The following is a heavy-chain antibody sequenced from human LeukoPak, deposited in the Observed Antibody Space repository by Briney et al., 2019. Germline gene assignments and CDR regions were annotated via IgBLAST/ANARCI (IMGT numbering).Heavy chain of an antibody. D-gene: IGHD6-13*01. CDR1: GFTFTSYD. V-gene: IGHV1-8*01. CDR2: MNPNNGNT. CDR3: ARDQWTEYSSSWYGVNWFDP. J-gene: IGHJ5*02. Sequence: ASVKVSCKASGFTFTSYDINWVRQASGQGLEWMGWMNPNNGNTGYAQKFQGRVTMTTDTSTNTVYMELRSLRSDDTAVYYCARDQWTEYSSSWYGVNWFDPWGQGTLVTVSS.